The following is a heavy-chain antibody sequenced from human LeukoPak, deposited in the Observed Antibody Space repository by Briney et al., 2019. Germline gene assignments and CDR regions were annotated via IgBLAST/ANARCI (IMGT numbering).Heavy chain of an antibody. J-gene: IGHJ4*02. D-gene: IGHD3-10*01. Sequence: ASVKVSCKASGYTFTDYYLHWVRQAPGQGLEWMGWFNPNSGGTNYAQKFQGRVTMTRDTSISTAYMELSRLRSDDTAVYYCARDLNYYGSGSGFDYWGQGTLVTVSS. V-gene: IGHV1-2*02. CDR2: FNPNSGGT. CDR3: ARDLNYYGSGSGFDY. CDR1: GYTFTDYY.